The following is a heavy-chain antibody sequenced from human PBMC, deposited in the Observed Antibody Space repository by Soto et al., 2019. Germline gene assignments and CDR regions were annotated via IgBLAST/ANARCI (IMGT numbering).Heavy chain of an antibody. CDR1: GYTFTGHY. V-gene: IGHV1-2*02. J-gene: IGHJ4*02. Sequence: GASVKVSFKASGYTFTGHYIHWVRQAPEQGPEWMGEIGPESGATRYAQRFQGRVTMTRDMSITTVYMELNNLSSDDTAVYYCGRGRSGQIVVFYWGQGTPVTV. CDR2: IGPESGAT. D-gene: IGHD1-26*01. CDR3: GRGRSGQIVVFY.